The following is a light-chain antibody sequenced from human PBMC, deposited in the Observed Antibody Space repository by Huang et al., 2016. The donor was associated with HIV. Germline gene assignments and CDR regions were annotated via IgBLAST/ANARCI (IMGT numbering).Light chain of an antibody. V-gene: IGKV3-11*01. J-gene: IGKJ2*01. CDR3: QHRSNWPPYT. CDR1: QSVSSH. CDR2: DAS. Sequence: EIVLTQSPATLSLSPGERATLSCRASQSVSSHLAWYQQKLGQAPRLLIYDASNRATGIPARFSGSGSGTDFTLTISSLEPEDSAAYYCQHRSNWPPYTFGQGTKLEIK.